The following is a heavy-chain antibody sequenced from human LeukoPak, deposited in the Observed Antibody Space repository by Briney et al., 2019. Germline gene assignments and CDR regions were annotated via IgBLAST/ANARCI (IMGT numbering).Heavy chain of an antibody. CDR2: IGTAGDT. Sequence: GGSLRLSCAASGFTFSGYDMHWVRQATGKGLEWVSAIGTAGDTYYPGSVKGRFTISRENAKNSLYLQMNSLRAEDTAVYYCARVPNYYDSSGYDYWGQGTLVTVSS. D-gene: IGHD3-22*01. V-gene: IGHV3-13*01. CDR1: GFTFSGYD. CDR3: ARVPNYYDSSGYDY. J-gene: IGHJ4*02.